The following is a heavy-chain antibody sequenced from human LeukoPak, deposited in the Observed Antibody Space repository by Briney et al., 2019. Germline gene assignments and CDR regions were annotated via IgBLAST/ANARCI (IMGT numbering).Heavy chain of an antibody. D-gene: IGHD6-19*01. CDR3: AKDGIAVAGLATYFGY. Sequence: GGSLRLSCAASGFTYSSYAMSLVRQAPGKGLEWVSAISGSGGSTYYADSVKGRFTISRDNSKNTLYLQMNSLRAEDTAVYYCAKDGIAVAGLATYFGYWGQGTLVTVSS. J-gene: IGHJ4*02. V-gene: IGHV3-23*01. CDR2: ISGSGGST. CDR1: GFTYSSYA.